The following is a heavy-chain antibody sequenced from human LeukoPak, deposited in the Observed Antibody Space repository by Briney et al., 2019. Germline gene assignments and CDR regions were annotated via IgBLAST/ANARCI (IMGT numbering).Heavy chain of an antibody. J-gene: IGHJ3*01. CDR1: GFTFSSDS. Sequence: PGGSLRLSCAASGFTFSSDSMSWVRQAPGKRLEGVSILYSGGRTYYGDSVKGRFTISRDNSRNTLYLQMNSLRAEDTAMYYCTKAGPPDPYWGQGTMVTVSS. D-gene: IGHD1-14*01. CDR3: TKAGPPDPY. CDR2: LYSGGRT. V-gene: IGHV3-53*01.